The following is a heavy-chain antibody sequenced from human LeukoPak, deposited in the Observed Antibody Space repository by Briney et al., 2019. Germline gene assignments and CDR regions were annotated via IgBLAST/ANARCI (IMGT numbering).Heavy chain of an antibody. CDR1: GGSISSYY. CDR3: ARFIAVARNWFDP. D-gene: IGHD6-19*01. Sequence: PSENLSLTCTVSGGSISSYYWSWIRQPPGKGLEWIGYIYYSGSTNYNPSLKSRVTISIDTSKNQFSLKLSSVTAADTAVYHCARFIAVARNWFDPWGQGSQAADSS. J-gene: IGHJ5*02. V-gene: IGHV4-59*01. CDR2: IYYSGST.